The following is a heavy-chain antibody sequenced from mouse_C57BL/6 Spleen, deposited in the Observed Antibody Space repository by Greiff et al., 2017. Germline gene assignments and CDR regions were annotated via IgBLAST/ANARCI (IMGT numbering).Heavy chain of an antibody. Sequence: EVQGVESGGGLVKPGESLKLSCAASGFTFSDYGMHWVRQAPEKGLEWVAYISSGSSTIYYADTVKGRFTISRDNAKNTLFLQMTSLRSEDTAMYYCARMWYYGSSAMDYWGQGTSVTVSS. CDR1: GFTFSDYG. CDR2: ISSGSSTI. J-gene: IGHJ4*01. CDR3: ARMWYYGSSAMDY. V-gene: IGHV5-17*01. D-gene: IGHD1-1*01.